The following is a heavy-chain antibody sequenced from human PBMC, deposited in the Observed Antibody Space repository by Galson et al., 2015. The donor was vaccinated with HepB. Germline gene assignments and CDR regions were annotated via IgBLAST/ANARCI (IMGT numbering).Heavy chain of an antibody. J-gene: IGHJ6*02. CDR1: GFTFSSYA. V-gene: IGHV3-30-3*01. CDR2: ISYDGSNI. D-gene: IGHD1-26*01. Sequence: SLRLSCAASGFTFSSYAMHWVRQAPGKGLEWVAFISYDGSNIYYADSVKGRFTISRDNSKNTLYLQMNSLRAEDTAVYYCGKDLFGWELPGYYYGMEVWGQGTTVTVSS. CDR3: GKDLFGWELPGYYYGMEV.